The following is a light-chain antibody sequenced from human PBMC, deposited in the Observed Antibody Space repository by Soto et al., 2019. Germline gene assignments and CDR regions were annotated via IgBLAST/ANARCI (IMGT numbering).Light chain of an antibody. J-gene: IGLJ2*01. CDR3: SSYAGSNNFVV. V-gene: IGLV2-8*01. Sequence: QSALTQPPSASGSPGQSVTISCTGTSSDVGGYNYVSWYQQHAGKAPKLMIYEVSKRPSGVPDRFSGPKSGNTASLTVSGLQAEDEADYYCSSYAGSNNFVVFGGGTKLTVL. CDR1: SSDVGGYNY. CDR2: EVS.